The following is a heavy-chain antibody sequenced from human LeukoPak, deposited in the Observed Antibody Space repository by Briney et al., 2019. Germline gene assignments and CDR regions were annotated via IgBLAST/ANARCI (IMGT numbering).Heavy chain of an antibody. CDR2: ISYDGSNK. V-gene: IGHV3-30-3*01. CDR1: GFTFSSYA. Sequence: GRSLRLSCAASGFTFSSYAMHWVRQAPGKGLEWVAVISYDGSNKYYADSVKGRFTISRDNSKNTLYLQMNSLRAEDTAVYYCARWRGSTSERSDYWGQGTLVTVSS. D-gene: IGHD2-2*01. CDR3: ARWRGSTSERSDY. J-gene: IGHJ4*02.